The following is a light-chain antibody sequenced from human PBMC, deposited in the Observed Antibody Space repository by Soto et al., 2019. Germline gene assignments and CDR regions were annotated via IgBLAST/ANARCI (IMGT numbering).Light chain of an antibody. Sequence: QAASVSGSPGQSITISCTGTSSDVGGYNYVSWYQQHPGKAPKLMIYEVNNRPSGVSNRFSGSKSGNTASLTISRLQAEDEADYYCSSYTSTTTLWVFGGGTQLTVL. V-gene: IGLV2-14*01. CDR2: EVN. J-gene: IGLJ3*02. CDR3: SSYTSTTTLWV. CDR1: SSDVGGYNY.